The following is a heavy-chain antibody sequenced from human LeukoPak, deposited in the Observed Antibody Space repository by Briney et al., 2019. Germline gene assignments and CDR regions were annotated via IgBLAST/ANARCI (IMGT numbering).Heavy chain of an antibody. V-gene: IGHV3-53*01. Sequence: GGSLRLSCAASGFAVSSNYMSWVRQAPGKGLEWVSIIYSGGSTFYADSVKGRFTISRDNSKNTLYLQMNSLRAEDTAVYYCARGGGYLSAFDIWGQGTMVTVSS. CDR2: IYSGGST. D-gene: IGHD3-16*01. CDR3: ARGGGYLSAFDI. J-gene: IGHJ3*02. CDR1: GFAVSSNY.